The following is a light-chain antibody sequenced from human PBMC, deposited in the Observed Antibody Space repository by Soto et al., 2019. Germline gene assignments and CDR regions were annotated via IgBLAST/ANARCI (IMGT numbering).Light chain of an antibody. V-gene: IGKV1-5*01. CDR1: QSISSW. CDR2: DAS. CDR3: QQHSTYLWA. Sequence: DIQMTQSPSTLSATVGDRVTITSRASQSISSWLAWYQQKPGKAPKLLIYDASTLESGVPSRFSGSGSGTEFTLTISSLQPDDFATYYCQQHSTYLWAFGQGTKV. J-gene: IGKJ1*01.